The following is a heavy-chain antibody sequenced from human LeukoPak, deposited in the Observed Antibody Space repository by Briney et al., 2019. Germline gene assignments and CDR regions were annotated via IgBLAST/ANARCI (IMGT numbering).Heavy chain of an antibody. D-gene: IGHD5-12*01. Sequence: GGSLRLSCAASGFTFSSYWMSWVRQAPGKGLEWVANIKQDGSEKYYVDSVKGRFTISRDNAKNSLYLQMNNLRAEDTAVYYCARDGVISPRGYSATFDYWGQGTLVTVSS. CDR1: GFTFSSYW. J-gene: IGHJ4*02. CDR2: IKQDGSEK. V-gene: IGHV3-7*01. CDR3: ARDGVISPRGYSATFDY.